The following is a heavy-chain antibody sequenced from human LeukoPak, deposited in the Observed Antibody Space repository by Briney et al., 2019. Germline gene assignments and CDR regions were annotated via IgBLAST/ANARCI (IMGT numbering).Heavy chain of an antibody. CDR1: GGTFSSYA. Sequence: SVKVSCKASGGTFSSYAISWVRQAPGQGLEWMGGIIPIFGTANYAPKFQGRVTITADKSTSTAYMELSSLRSEDTAVYYCARDTQRHDYGGNWGQGTLVTVSS. D-gene: IGHD4-23*01. CDR2: IIPIFGTA. CDR3: ARDTQRHDYGGN. V-gene: IGHV1-69*06. J-gene: IGHJ4*02.